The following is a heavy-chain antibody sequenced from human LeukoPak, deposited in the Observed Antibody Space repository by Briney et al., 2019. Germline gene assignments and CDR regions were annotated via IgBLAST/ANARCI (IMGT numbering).Heavy chain of an antibody. D-gene: IGHD2-15*01. J-gene: IGHJ3*02. CDR2: IYTSGST. CDR3: ARDSVVALDSFDI. Sequence: SETLSLTCTVSGGSISFHYWSWIRQPAGEGLEWIGRIYTSGSTNYNPSLKSRVTMSVDTSTNQFSLKLTSVTAADTAVYYCARDSVVALDSFDIWGQGTMVTVSS. CDR1: GGSISFHY. V-gene: IGHV4-4*07.